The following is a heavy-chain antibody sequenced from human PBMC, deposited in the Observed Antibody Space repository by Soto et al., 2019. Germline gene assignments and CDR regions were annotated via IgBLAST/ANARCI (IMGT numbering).Heavy chain of an antibody. J-gene: IGHJ6*02. Sequence: EVQLVESGGGLVQPGGSLRLSCEASGFTFRNYDMHWVRQGTGKGLEWVSGISAAGDPDYADSVEGRFTISRENAQNSYFLQMNRLSGGDTAVYYCARTDRDFYGLDVWGQGTTVIVSS. CDR2: ISAAGDP. CDR3: ARTDRDFYGLDV. CDR1: GFTFRNYD. V-gene: IGHV3-13*05.